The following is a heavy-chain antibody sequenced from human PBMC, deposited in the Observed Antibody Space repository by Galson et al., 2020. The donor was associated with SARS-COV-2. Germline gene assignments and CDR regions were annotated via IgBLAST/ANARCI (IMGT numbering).Heavy chain of an antibody. D-gene: IGHD3-10*01. Sequence: GESLKISCAASGFTFSSYSMNWVRQAPGKGLEWVSYISSSSSTIYYADSVKGRFTISRDNAKNSLYLQMNSLRDEDTAVYYCARASTILWFGKITPEKYGMDVWGQGTTVTVSS. CDR3: ARASTILWFGKITPEKYGMDV. V-gene: IGHV3-48*02. J-gene: IGHJ6*02. CDR2: ISSSSSTI. CDR1: GFTFSSYS.